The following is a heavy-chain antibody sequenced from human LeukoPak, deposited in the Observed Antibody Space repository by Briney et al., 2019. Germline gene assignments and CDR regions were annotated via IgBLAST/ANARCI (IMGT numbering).Heavy chain of an antibody. CDR3: ALHDVDYGGNSDGY. D-gene: IGHD4-23*01. CDR1: GFTFSSYA. V-gene: IGHV3-23*01. Sequence: GGSLRLSCAASGFTFSSYAMSWVRQAQGKGREGVSAISGGGGRTYSADSVKGRFTISRDNSKNTLYLQMTSLRAEDTAVYYCALHDVDYGGNSDGYWGQGTLVTVSS. J-gene: IGHJ4*02. CDR2: ISGGGGRT.